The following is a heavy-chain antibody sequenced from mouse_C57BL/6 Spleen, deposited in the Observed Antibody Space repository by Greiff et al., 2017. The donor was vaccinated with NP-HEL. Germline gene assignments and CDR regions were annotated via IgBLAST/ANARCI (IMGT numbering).Heavy chain of an antibody. J-gene: IGHJ4*01. CDR1: GYAFSSYW. V-gene: IGHV1-80*01. Sequence: QVQLQQSGAELVKPGASVKISCKASGYAFSSYWMNWVKQRPGKGLEWIGQIYPGDGDTNYNGKFKGKATLTADKSSSTAYMQLSSLTSEDSAVYFCAREGGLGGYYYYAMDYWGQGTSVTVSS. CDR2: IYPGDGDT. CDR3: AREGGLGGYYYYAMDY. D-gene: IGHD2-3*01.